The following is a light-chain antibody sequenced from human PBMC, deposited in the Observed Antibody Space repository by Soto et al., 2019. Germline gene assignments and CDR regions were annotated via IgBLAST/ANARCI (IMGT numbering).Light chain of an antibody. J-gene: IGLJ2*01. Sequence: QSALTQPPSASGSPGQSGTISCTGMSSDVGGYNYVSWYQQHPGKAPKLMIYEVSKRPSGVPDRFSGSKSGNTASLTVSGLQAEDEADYYCSSYAGANSVVFGGGTQLTVL. CDR2: EVS. CDR3: SSYAGANSVV. V-gene: IGLV2-8*01. CDR1: SSDVGGYNY.